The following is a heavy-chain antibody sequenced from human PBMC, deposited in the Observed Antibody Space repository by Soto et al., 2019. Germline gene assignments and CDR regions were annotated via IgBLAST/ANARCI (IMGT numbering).Heavy chain of an antibody. V-gene: IGHV3-23*01. D-gene: IGHD3-10*01. CDR2: ITRSADLS. Sequence: GGSLRLSCEASGFDFSSYSITWVRQAPGKGLEYVSGITRSADLSFYADSVRGRFTVSRDNFKNTASLEMNNLRVEDTAVYYCAKWSGFGDLWGQGTLVTVSS. CDR3: AKWSGFGDL. CDR1: GFDFSSYS. J-gene: IGHJ4*02.